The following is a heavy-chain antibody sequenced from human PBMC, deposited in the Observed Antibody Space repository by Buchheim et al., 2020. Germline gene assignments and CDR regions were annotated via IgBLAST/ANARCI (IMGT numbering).Heavy chain of an antibody. CDR2: TDSDGSST. CDR1: GFTFSNFW. J-gene: IGHJ6*02. V-gene: IGHV3-74*01. Sequence: QLVESGGGLVQPGGSLRLSCAASGFTFSNFWMHWVRQAPGKGLVWVSRTDSDGSSTDYADSVKGRFTIDRDNAKKTLSLQMNSLRPEDTAVYFCVRDWYGMDVWGRGTT. CDR3: VRDWYGMDV.